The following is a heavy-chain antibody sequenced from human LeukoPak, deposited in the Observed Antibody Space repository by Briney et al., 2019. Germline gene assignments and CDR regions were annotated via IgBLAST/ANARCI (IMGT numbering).Heavy chain of an antibody. D-gene: IGHD1-26*01. J-gene: IGHJ4*02. V-gene: IGHV3-30*18. CDR3: AKGPGSYVHHY. Sequence: GGSLRLSCAASGFTFSSYGMHWVRQAPGKGLEWVAVISYDGSNKYYADSVKGRFTISRDNSKNTLYLQMNSLRAEDTAVYYCAKGPGSYVHHYWGQGTLVTVSS. CDR2: ISYDGSNK. CDR1: GFTFSSYG.